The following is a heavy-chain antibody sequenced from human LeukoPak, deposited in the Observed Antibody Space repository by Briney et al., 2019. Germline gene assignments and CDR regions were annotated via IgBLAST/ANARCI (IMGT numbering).Heavy chain of an antibody. CDR3: ARDNGYYYDSSGYHQYYFDY. Sequence: PGGSLRLSCAASGFTFSSYEMNWVRQAPGKGLEWVSYISSSGSTIYYADSVKGRFTISRDNAKNSLYLQMNSLRAEDTAVYYCARDNGYYYDSSGYHQYYFDYWGQGTLVTVSS. CDR1: GFTFSSYE. D-gene: IGHD3-22*01. J-gene: IGHJ4*02. V-gene: IGHV3-48*03. CDR2: ISSSGSTI.